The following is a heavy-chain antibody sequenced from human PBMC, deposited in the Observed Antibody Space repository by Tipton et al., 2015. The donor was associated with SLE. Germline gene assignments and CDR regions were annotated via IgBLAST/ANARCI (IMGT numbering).Heavy chain of an antibody. V-gene: IGHV4-4*02. CDR1: GGSISSSNW. D-gene: IGHD3-10*01. CDR2: INHSGST. Sequence: TLSLTCAVSGGSISSSNWWSWVRQPPGKGLEWIGEINHSGSTNYNPSLKSRVTISVDTSKNQFSLKLSSVTAADTAVYYCARVTELLWFGEARGWFDPWGQGTLVTVSS. CDR3: ARVTELLWFGEARGWFDP. J-gene: IGHJ5*02.